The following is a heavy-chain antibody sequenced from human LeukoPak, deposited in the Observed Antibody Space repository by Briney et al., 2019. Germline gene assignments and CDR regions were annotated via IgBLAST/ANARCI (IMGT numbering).Heavy chain of an antibody. CDR2: ISGSGGST. J-gene: IGHJ6*02. D-gene: IGHD4-23*01. V-gene: IGHV3-23*01. Sequence: PGGSLRLSCAASGFTFSSYAMSWVRQAPGKGLEWVSAISGSGGSTYYADSVKGRFTISRDNSKNTLYLQMNSLRAEDTAVYYCAKDGTVVTRYCYGMDVWGQGTTVTVSS. CDR1: GFTFSSYA. CDR3: AKDGTVVTRYCYGMDV.